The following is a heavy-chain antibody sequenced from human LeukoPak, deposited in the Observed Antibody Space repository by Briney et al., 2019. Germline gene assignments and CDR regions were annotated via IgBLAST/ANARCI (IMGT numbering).Heavy chain of an antibody. J-gene: IGHJ5*02. Sequence: SSETLSLTCTVSGGSISSYYWSWIRQPPGKGLEWIGYIYYSGSTNYNPSLKSRVTISVDTSKNQFSLKLSSVTAADTAVYYCARGGEQWPATNWFDPWGQGTLVTVSS. CDR1: GGSISSYY. CDR3: ARGGEQWPATNWFDP. D-gene: IGHD6-19*01. V-gene: IGHV4-59*01. CDR2: IYYSGST.